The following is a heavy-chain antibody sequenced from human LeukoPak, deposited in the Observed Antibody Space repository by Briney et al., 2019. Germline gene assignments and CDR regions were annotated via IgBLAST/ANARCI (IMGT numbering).Heavy chain of an antibody. Sequence: ASVKVPCKASGYTFTGYYMHWVRQAPGQGLEWMGWINPNSGGTNYAQKFQGRVTMTRDTSISTAYMELSRLRSDDTAVYYCSCGTAARYYFDYWGQGTLVTVSS. V-gene: IGHV1-2*02. D-gene: IGHD2-15*01. CDR3: SCGTAARYYFDY. CDR2: INPNSGGT. CDR1: GYTFTGYY. J-gene: IGHJ4*02.